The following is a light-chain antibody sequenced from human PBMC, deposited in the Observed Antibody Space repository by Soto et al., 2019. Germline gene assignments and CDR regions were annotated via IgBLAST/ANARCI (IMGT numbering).Light chain of an antibody. V-gene: IGLV2-11*01. CDR1: SSDVGNYNY. J-gene: IGLJ2*01. Sequence: ALTQPRSVSGSPGQSVTISCTGTSSDVGNYNYVSWYQQHPGKAPKLMIYDVTKRPSGVPDRFSGSKSGNTASLTISGLQAEDEADYHCCSYAGSYTVVFGGGTKLTVL. CDR2: DVT. CDR3: CSYAGSYTVV.